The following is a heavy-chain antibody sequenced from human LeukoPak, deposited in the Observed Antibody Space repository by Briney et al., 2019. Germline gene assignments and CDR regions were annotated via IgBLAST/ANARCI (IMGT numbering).Heavy chain of an antibody. Sequence: NPSETLSLTCAVYGGSFSGYYWSWIRQPPGKGLEWIGEINHSGSTNYNPSLKSRVTISVDTSENQFSLKLSSVTAADTAAYYCARLWRRPNWFDPWGQGTLVTVSS. V-gene: IGHV4-34*01. CDR3: ARLWRRPNWFDP. J-gene: IGHJ5*02. CDR2: INHSGST. CDR1: GGSFSGYY. D-gene: IGHD3-16*01.